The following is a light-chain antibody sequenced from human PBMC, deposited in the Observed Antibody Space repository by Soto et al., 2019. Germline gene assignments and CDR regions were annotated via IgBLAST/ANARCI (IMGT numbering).Light chain of an antibody. CDR2: AAS. CDR1: QSISSY. Sequence: DIQMTQSPSSLSASVGDRVTITCRASQSISSYLNWYQQKPGKAPKLLIYAASSLQSGVPSRFSGSGSGTDFTLTISSLQPEDFATYYCQQSYSYPSFGQGTKVEIK. V-gene: IGKV1-39*01. CDR3: QQSYSYPS. J-gene: IGKJ1*01.